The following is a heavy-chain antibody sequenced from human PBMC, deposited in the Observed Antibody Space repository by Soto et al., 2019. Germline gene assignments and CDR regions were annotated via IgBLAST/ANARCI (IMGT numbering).Heavy chain of an antibody. CDR2: IYYNETA. V-gene: IGHV4-30-4*08. CDR3: GALLAGG. Sequence: QVQLQEPGPRLVSPSETLSLTCTVSGASVTSGDFYWSWIRQPPGKGLEWIGYIYYNETAYYTPSLKSRTAITVDTSKPHFTLTLTSVTAAHTAIYYCGALLAGGWGQGSLVTVSS. J-gene: IGHJ4*02. D-gene: IGHD3-10*01. CDR1: GASVTSGDFY.